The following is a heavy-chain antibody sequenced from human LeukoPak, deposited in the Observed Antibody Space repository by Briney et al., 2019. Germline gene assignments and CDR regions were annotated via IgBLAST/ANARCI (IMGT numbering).Heavy chain of an antibody. Sequence: GGSLRLSCAASGFTFSSYGMHWVRQAPGKGLEWVAVISYDGSNKYYADSVKGGFTISRDNSKNTLYLQMNSLRAEDTAAYYCAKDSTVSLDYWGQGTLVTVSS. CDR1: GFTFSSYG. V-gene: IGHV3-30*18. J-gene: IGHJ4*02. D-gene: IGHD4-11*01. CDR2: ISYDGSNK. CDR3: AKDSTVSLDY.